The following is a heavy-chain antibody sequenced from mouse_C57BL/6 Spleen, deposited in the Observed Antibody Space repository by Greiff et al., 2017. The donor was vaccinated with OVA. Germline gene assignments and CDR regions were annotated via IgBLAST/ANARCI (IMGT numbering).Heavy chain of an antibody. V-gene: IGHV5-4*01. CDR2: ISDGGS. Sequence: EVKLVESGGGLVKPGGSLKLSCAASGFTFSSYAMSWVRQTPEKRLEWVATISDGGSYTISRDNAKNNLYLQMSHLKSEDTAMYYCARDRYYYGSSSWYFDVWGTGTTVTVSS. J-gene: IGHJ1*03. CDR3: ARDRYYYGSSSWYFDV. CDR1: GFTFSSYA. D-gene: IGHD1-1*01.